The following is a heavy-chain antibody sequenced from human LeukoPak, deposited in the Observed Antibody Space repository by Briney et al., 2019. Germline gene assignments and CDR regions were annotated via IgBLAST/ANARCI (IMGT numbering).Heavy chain of an antibody. Sequence: SETLSLTCAVSGGAISSGGYSWSWIRQPPGKGLEWIGYIFHSGSTYYNPSLKSRVTISVDRSKNQFSLKLSSVTAADTAVYYCARDLTTRGWYFDLWGRGTLVTVYS. CDR1: GGAISSGGYS. J-gene: IGHJ2*01. V-gene: IGHV4-30-2*01. CDR3: ARDLTTRGWYFDL. D-gene: IGHD3-9*01. CDR2: IFHSGST.